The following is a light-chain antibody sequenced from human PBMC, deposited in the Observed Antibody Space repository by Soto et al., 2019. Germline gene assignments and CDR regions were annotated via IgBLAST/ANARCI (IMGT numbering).Light chain of an antibody. CDR2: DVT. CDR3: CSYAGSYTLWV. V-gene: IGLV2-11*01. J-gene: IGLJ3*02. CDR1: SSDVGGYNF. Sequence: QSALTQPRSVSVSPGQSVAISCTGTSSDVGGYNFVSWYQQHPGKAPKLIIYDVTKRPSGVPDRFSGSKSGNTASLTLSGLQAEDEADYYCCSYAGSYTLWVFGGGTKLTVL.